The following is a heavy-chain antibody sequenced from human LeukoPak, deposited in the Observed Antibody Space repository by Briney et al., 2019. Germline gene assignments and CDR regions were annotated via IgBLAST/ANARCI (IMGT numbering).Heavy chain of an antibody. CDR1: GFTFSSYG. D-gene: IGHD6-19*01. CDR3: ARDSSGGNWFDP. Sequence: GGSLRLSCAASGFTFSSYGMHWVRQAPGKGLEWVAFIRYDGSNKYYADSVKGRFTISRDNAKNSLYLQMNSLRAEDTAVYYCARDSSGGNWFDPWGQGTLVTVSS. V-gene: IGHV3-30*02. J-gene: IGHJ5*02. CDR2: IRYDGSNK.